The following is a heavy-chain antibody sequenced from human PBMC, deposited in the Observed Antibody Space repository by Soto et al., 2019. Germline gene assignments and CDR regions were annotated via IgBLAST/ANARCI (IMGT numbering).Heavy chain of an antibody. CDR3: ASPLNCISTSCYAAYYYGMDV. J-gene: IGHJ6*02. D-gene: IGHD2-2*01. Sequence: SVKVSCKASGGTFSSYAISWVRQAPGQGLEWMGGIIPIFGTANYAQKFQGRVTITADESTSTAYIELSSLRSEDTAVYYFASPLNCISTSCYAAYYYGMDVWGQGTTVTVSS. V-gene: IGHV1-69*13. CDR1: GGTFSSYA. CDR2: IIPIFGTA.